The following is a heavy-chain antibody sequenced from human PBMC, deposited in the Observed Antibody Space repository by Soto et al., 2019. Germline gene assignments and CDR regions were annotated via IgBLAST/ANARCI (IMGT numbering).Heavy chain of an antibody. D-gene: IGHD2-2*01. CDR1: GFTYSSYA. CDR3: ARYPLPNAYYYYYGMDV. J-gene: IGHJ6*02. CDR2: ISYDGSNK. Sequence: SGGLLRLSCAASGFTYSSYAMHWVRQAPGKGLEWLAFISYDGSNKYYADSVKGRFTLSRDNSKNTLYLQMNSLRAEDTAVYYCARYPLPNAYYYYYGMDVWGQGTTVTISS. V-gene: IGHV3-30-3*01.